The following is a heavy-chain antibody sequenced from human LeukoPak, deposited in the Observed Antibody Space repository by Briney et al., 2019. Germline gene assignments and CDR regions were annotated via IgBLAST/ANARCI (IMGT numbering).Heavy chain of an antibody. V-gene: IGHV3-21*01. J-gene: IGHJ4*02. D-gene: IGHD1-26*01. CDR3: AREGGSYPGFDY. CDR2: ISSSSSYI. Sequence: GGSLRLSFAASGFTVSSNYMSWVRQAPGKGLEWVSSISSSSSYIYYADSVKGRFTISRDNSKNTLYLQMNSLRAEDTAVYYCAREGGSYPGFDYWGQGTLVTVSS. CDR1: GFTVSSNY.